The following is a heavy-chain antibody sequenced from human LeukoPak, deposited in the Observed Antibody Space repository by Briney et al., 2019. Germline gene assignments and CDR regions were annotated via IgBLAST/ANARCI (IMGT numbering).Heavy chain of an antibody. CDR1: NDSISPLC. Sequence: PSETLSLTCTVSNDSISPLCWGWIRQPPGKGLEFIGYIFYSGTTNFNPSLKSRVTLSVDTSKNQFSLRLNSVTAADTAVYYCARGGSAAKYYFDSWGQGTLVTVSS. V-gene: IGHV4-59*11. CDR2: IFYSGTT. CDR3: ARGGSAAKYYFDS. J-gene: IGHJ4*02. D-gene: IGHD6-13*01.